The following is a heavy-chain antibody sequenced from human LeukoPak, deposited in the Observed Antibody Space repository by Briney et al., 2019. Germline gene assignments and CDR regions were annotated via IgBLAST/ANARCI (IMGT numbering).Heavy chain of an antibody. CDR2: IYPDDSDT. J-gene: IGHJ4*02. CDR3: ARRPAGAAGLFFDY. D-gene: IGHD6-19*01. Sequence: GESLQISCKASGYHFTTYWIAWVRQMPGKGLECMGIIYPDDSDTRYSPSFQGQVSISADKSINTAYLQWSSLKAPDTAMYYCARRPAGAAGLFFDYWGQGALVTVSS. CDR1: GYHFTTYW. V-gene: IGHV5-51*01.